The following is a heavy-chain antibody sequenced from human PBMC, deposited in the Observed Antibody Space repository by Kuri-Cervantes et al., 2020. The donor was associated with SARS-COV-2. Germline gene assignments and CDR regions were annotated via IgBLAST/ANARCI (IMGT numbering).Heavy chain of an antibody. D-gene: IGHD2-15*01. J-gene: IGHJ4*02. Sequence: GGSLRLSCAASGFTFISYGMHWVRQAPGKGLEWVAGISYDGSNKFYADSVKGRFTITSDNSKNTLYLQMNSQRAEDTAVYYCAKAQHGIVVGVAAIDYWGQGTLVTVSS. CDR1: GFTFISYG. V-gene: IGHV3-30*18. CDR2: ISYDGSNK. CDR3: AKAQHGIVVGVAAIDY.